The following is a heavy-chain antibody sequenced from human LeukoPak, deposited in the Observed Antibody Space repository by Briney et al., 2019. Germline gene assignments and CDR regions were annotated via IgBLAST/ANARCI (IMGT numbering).Heavy chain of an antibody. CDR1: GGSISTYY. CDR3: AGATKIRRYYYDSSAYYYCVFDI. Sequence: SETLSLTCTVSGGSISTYYWSWMRQPPGKGLDWIGSFYYTGSTNYNPSLRSRVTISLDTSKNQISLRLSSVTAADTAVYYCAGATKIRRYYYDSSAYYYCVFDIWGQGTMVTVSS. V-gene: IGHV4-59*01. D-gene: IGHD3-22*01. J-gene: IGHJ3*02. CDR2: FYYTGST.